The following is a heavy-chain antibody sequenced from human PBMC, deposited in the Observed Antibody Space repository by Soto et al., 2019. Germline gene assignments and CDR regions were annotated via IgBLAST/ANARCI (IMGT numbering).Heavy chain of an antibody. D-gene: IGHD6-19*01. CDR2: IFYGGRT. Sequence: SETLSLTCTVSGGSLSGHYGIWIRQPPGEGMEWIGDIFYGGRTTCNTHASLKRRVSISVDTSKNQFYLRLSAVTAADTAVHYGARAGSSGWSPDYWGQGTLVTVSS. J-gene: IGHJ4*02. CDR1: GGSLSGHY. V-gene: IGHV4-59*11. CDR3: ARAGSSGWSPDY.